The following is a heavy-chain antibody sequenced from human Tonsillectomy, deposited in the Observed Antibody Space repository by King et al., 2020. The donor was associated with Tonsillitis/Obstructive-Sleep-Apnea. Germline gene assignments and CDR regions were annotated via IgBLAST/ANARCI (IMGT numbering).Heavy chain of an antibody. Sequence: VQLVESGGGLVQPGGSLRLSCAASGFTFSSYSMNWVRQAPGKGLEWVSYISSSSSTIYYADSVKGRLPISRDNAKNSLYLQMNSLRDEDTAVYYCAGEGTFLSGSFGGVIANFDYWGQGTLVTVSS. CDR3: AGEGTFLSGSFGGVIANFDY. V-gene: IGHV3-48*02. D-gene: IGHD3-16*02. CDR2: ISSSSSTI. J-gene: IGHJ4*02. CDR1: GFTFSSYS.